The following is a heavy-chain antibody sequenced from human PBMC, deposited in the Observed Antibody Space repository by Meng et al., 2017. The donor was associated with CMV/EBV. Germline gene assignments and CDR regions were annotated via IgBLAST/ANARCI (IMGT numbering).Heavy chain of an antibody. CDR2: ISYDGNSE. Sequence: GESLKISCAASGFTFSSYAMHWVRQAPGKGLEWVATISYDGNSEYYADSVKGRFTISRDNSKDTLFVQMNSLRAEDRAVYYCARGQTYSDFWRGDPHHYGVDVWGQGTTVTVSS. V-gene: IGHV3-30*04. CDR3: ARGQTYSDFWRGDPHHYGVDV. CDR1: GFTFSSYA. D-gene: IGHD3-3*01. J-gene: IGHJ6*02.